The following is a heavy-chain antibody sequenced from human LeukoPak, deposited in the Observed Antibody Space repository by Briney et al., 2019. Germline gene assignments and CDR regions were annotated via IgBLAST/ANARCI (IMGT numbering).Heavy chain of an antibody. CDR1: GFTFSSYW. J-gene: IGHJ4*02. CDR3: ARDCYDSSGYYLFDY. V-gene: IGHV3-7*01. Sequence: GGSLRLSCAASGFTFSSYWMCWVRQAPGKGLEWVANIKQDGSEKYYVDSVKGRFTISRDNAKNSLYLQMNSLRAEDTAVYYCARDCYDSSGYYLFDYWGQGTLVTVSS. CDR2: IKQDGSEK. D-gene: IGHD3-22*01.